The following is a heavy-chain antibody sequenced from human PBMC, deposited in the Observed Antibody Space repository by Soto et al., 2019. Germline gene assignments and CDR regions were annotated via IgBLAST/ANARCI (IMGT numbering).Heavy chain of an antibody. CDR3: ARQIYDSDTGPNFQYYFDS. CDR2: IDPSDSQT. CDR1: GYSFAGYW. Sequence: PXASLKISGKGSGYSFAGYWITWVRQKPGKGLEWMGRIDPSDSQTYYSPSFRGHVTISVTKSITTVFLQWSSLRASDTAMYYCARQIYDSDTGPNFQYYFDSWGQGTPVTGSS. V-gene: IGHV5-10-1*01. D-gene: IGHD3-22*01. J-gene: IGHJ4*02.